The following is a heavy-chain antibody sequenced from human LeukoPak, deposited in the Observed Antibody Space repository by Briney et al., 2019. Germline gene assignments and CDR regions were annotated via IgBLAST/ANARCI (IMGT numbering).Heavy chain of an antibody. D-gene: IGHD6-6*01. CDR2: IYYSGTT. J-gene: IGHJ5*02. V-gene: IGHV4-59*01. Sequence: SETLSLTCTVSGGSISTYYWTWLRQPPGKGLEWIGYIYYSGTTNYNPSLKSRVTISVDTSKNQLSLKLSSVTAADKAVYYCARGGVGARPCGVLNWFDPWGQGTLVTVSS. CDR1: GGSISTYY. CDR3: ARGGVGARPCGVLNWFDP.